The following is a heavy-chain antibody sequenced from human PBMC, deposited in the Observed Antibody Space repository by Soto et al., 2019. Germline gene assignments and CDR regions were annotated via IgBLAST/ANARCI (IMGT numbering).Heavy chain of an antibody. CDR3: AREAPTTVNPDYFDY. CDR1: GGSISSGGYY. J-gene: IGHJ4*02. Sequence: QVQLQESGPGLVKPSQTLSLTCTVSGGSISSGGYYWSWIRQHPGKVLEWIGYIYYSGSTYYNPSLKSRVTISVDTSKNQFSLKLSSVTAADTAVYYCAREAPTTVNPDYFDYWGQGTLVTVSS. CDR2: IYYSGST. D-gene: IGHD4-17*01. V-gene: IGHV4-31*03.